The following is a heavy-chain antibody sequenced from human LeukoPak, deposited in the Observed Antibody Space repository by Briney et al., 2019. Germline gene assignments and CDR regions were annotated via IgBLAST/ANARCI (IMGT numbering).Heavy chain of an antibody. CDR2: IRSTGTM. CDR3: ARDWEGDRSFDI. J-gene: IGHJ3*02. CDR1: EFNFSDYE. Sequence: GGSLRLSCSASEFNFSDYEMNWVRQAPGKGLEWVSYIRSTGTMVYYADSVRGRFTISRDNARNSLYLQMNSLSVEDTAVYYCARDWEGDRSFDIWGQGTMVTVSS. D-gene: IGHD1-26*01. V-gene: IGHV3-48*03.